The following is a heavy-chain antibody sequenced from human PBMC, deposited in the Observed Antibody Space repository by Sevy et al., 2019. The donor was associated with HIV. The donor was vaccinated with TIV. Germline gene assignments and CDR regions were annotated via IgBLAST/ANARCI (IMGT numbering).Heavy chain of an antibody. V-gene: IGHV4-59*01. Sequence: SDTLSLTCTVSGGSISSYYWSWIRQPPGKGLEWIGYIYYSGSTNYNPSLKSRVTISVDTSKNQFSLKLSSVTAADTAVYYCAREGLTYYYGSGSHAAGMDVWGQGTTVTVSS. D-gene: IGHD3-10*01. CDR1: GGSISSYY. CDR2: IYYSGST. J-gene: IGHJ6*02. CDR3: AREGLTYYYGSGSHAAGMDV.